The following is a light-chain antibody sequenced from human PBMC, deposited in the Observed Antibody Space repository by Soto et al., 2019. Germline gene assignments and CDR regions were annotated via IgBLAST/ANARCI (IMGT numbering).Light chain of an antibody. V-gene: IGLV2-8*01. CDR1: SSDVGGYNY. Sequence: QSVLTQPPSASGSPGQSVTISCTGTSSDVGGYNYVSWYQQHPGKAPKLMIYEVSKRPSGVPDRFSGSKSGNTASLTVSGLQAEDEADYYCSSYAGSLNWVFGGGTKVTVL. CDR3: SSYAGSLNWV. J-gene: IGLJ3*02. CDR2: EVS.